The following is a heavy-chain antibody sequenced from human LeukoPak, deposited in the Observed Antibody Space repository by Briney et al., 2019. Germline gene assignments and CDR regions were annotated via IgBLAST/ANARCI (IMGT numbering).Heavy chain of an antibody. CDR3: ARDKYCSGGSCYSTRPNWFDP. D-gene: IGHD2-15*01. CDR2: IYNSGST. V-gene: IGHV4-4*07. CDR1: GGSISSDY. Sequence: SETLSLTCTVSGGSISSDYWSWIRQPAGKGLEWIGRIYNSGSTDYNPSLKSRVTISIDMSKNQFSLKLSSVTAADTAVYYCARDKYCSGGSCYSTRPNWFDPWGQGTLVTVSS. J-gene: IGHJ5*02.